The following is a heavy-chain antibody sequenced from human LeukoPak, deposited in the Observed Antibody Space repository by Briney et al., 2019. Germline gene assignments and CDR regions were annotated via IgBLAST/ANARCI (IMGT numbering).Heavy chain of an antibody. J-gene: IGHJ5*02. CDR1: GGSISSSSYY. CDR2: IYYSGST. D-gene: IGHD2-2*01. Sequence: SETLSLTCTVSGGSISSSSYYWGWIRQPPGKGLEWIGSIYYSGSTYYNPSLKSRVTISVDTSKNQFSLKLSCVTAADTAVYYCARQGVGSTSPNNWFDPWGQGTLVTVSS. CDR3: ARQGVGSTSPNNWFDP. V-gene: IGHV4-39*01.